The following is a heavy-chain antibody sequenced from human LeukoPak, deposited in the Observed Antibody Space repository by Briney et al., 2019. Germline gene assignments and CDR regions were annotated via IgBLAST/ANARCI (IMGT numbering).Heavy chain of an antibody. Sequence: PETLSLTCTVSVGSISSYYWSWIRQPPGKGLEWIGYIYYSGSTNYNPSLKSRVTISVDTSKNQFSLKLSSVTAADTAVYYCATSLAVAVDSFDIWGQGTMVTVSS. CDR3: ATSLAVAVDSFDI. CDR2: IYYSGST. V-gene: IGHV4-59*01. D-gene: IGHD6-19*01. CDR1: VGSISSYY. J-gene: IGHJ3*02.